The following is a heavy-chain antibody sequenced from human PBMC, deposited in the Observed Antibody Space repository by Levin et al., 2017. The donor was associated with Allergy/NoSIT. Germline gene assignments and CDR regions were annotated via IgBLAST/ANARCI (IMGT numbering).Heavy chain of an antibody. J-gene: IGHJ6*02. D-gene: IGHD6-19*01. CDR1: GFTFSSYW. V-gene: IGHV3-7*04. Sequence: GESLKISCAASGFTFSSYWMSWVRQAPGKGLEWVANIKQDGSEKYYVDSVKGRFTISRDNAKNSLYLQMNSLRAEDTAVYYCARVIIGGWSNYYYYYGMDVWGQGTTVTVSS. CDR3: ARVIIGGWSNYYYYYGMDV. CDR2: IKQDGSEK.